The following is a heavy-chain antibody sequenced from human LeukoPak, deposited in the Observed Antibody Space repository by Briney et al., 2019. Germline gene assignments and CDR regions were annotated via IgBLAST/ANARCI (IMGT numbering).Heavy chain of an antibody. CDR3: AKRGIFGGREYYFDY. D-gene: IGHD3-3*01. CDR2: ISGSGGST. V-gene: IGHV3-23*01. J-gene: IGHJ4*02. Sequence: GGSLRLSCAASGVSFSGYAMSWVRQAPGKGLEWVSAISGSGGSTYYADSVKGRFTISRDNSKDTLYLQMNSLRAEDTAVYYCAKRGIFGGREYYFDYWGQGTLVTVSS. CDR1: GVSFSGYA.